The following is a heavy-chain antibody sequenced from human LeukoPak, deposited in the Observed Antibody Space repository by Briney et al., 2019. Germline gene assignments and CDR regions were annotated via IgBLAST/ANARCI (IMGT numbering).Heavy chain of an antibody. CDR2: INHSGST. CDR1: GGSFSGYY. Sequence: SETLSLTCAVYGGSFSGYYWSWIRQPPGKGLEWIGEINHSGSTNYNPSLKSRVTISVDTSKNQFSLKLSSVTAADTAVYYRARHNRGYCSGGSCYRRGFFDYWGQGTLVTVSS. D-gene: IGHD2-15*01. CDR3: ARHNRGYCSGGSCYRRGFFDY. V-gene: IGHV4-34*01. J-gene: IGHJ4*02.